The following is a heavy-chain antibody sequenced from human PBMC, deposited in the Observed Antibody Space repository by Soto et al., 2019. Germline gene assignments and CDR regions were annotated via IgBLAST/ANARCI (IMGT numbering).Heavy chain of an antibody. CDR1: DFTYSNFA. CDR2: ISYVGDDK. Sequence: PGRSLRLSGAASDFTYSNFAMHWVPQAPGKGLEWVAVISYVGDDKKFADSVKGRFTISRDNSKNTLFLQMNSLRPEDTAVYFCAKDSGRGSADYYFDYWGRGTLVTVSS. J-gene: IGHJ4*02. V-gene: IGHV3-30*18. CDR3: AKDSGRGSADYYFDY. D-gene: IGHD3-10*01.